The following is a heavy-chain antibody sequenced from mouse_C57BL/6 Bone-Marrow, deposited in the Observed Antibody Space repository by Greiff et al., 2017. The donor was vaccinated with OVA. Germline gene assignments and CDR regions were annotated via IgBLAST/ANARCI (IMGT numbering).Heavy chain of an antibody. V-gene: IGHV2-2*01. J-gene: IGHJ1*03. Sequence: VKLMESGPGLVQPSQSLSITCTVSGFSLTSYGVHWVRQSPGKGLEWLGVIWSGGSTDYNAAFISRLSISKDNSKSQVFFKMNSLQADDTAIYYCARRGNDYPTYWYFDVWGTGTTVTVSS. CDR1: GFSLTSYG. CDR3: ARRGNDYPTYWYFDV. D-gene: IGHD2-4*01. CDR2: IWSGGST.